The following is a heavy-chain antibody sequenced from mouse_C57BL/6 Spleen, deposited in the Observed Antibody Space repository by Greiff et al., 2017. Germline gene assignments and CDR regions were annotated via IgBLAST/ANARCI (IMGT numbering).Heavy chain of an antibody. CDR3: SPIYEVYYRYDYDRDYFDY. V-gene: IGHV14-1*01. Sequence: VQLQQSGAELVRPGASVKLSCTASGFNIKDYYMHWVKQRPEQGLEWIGRIDPEDGDTEYAPKFQGKATMTADTSSNTAYLQLSSLPSEDTAVYYWSPIYEVYYRYDYDRDYFDYWGQGTTLTVSS. J-gene: IGHJ2*01. CDR2: IDPEDGDT. CDR1: GFNIKDYY. D-gene: IGHD2-4*01.